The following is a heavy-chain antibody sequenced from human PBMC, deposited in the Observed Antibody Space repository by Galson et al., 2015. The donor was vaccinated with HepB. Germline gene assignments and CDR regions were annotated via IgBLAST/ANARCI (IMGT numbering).Heavy chain of an antibody. D-gene: IGHD6-19*01. CDR1: GFTFRSYA. Sequence: SLRLSCAASGFTFRSYAMHWVRQAPGKGLDWVVVISYDGSIKYYADSVKGRFTISRDNSKNTLYLQMNSLGAEDTAVYFCARVIPVPGESYYGMDVWGQGTPVTVSS. CDR3: ARVIPVPGESYYGMDV. V-gene: IGHV3-30-3*01. CDR2: ISYDGSIK. J-gene: IGHJ6*02.